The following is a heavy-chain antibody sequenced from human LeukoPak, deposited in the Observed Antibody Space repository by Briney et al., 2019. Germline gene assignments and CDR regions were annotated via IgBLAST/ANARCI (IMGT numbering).Heavy chain of an antibody. CDR2: IYPGDSDT. Sequence: GESLKISCKGSGYSFISYWIGWVRQMPGKGLEWMGIIYPGDSDTRYSPSFQGQVTISADKSISTAYLQWSSLKASDTAMYYCARVDCCSGGSCLGCAFDIWGQGTMVTVSS. CDR1: GYSFISYW. V-gene: IGHV5-51*01. CDR3: ARVDCCSGGSCLGCAFDI. D-gene: IGHD2-15*01. J-gene: IGHJ3*02.